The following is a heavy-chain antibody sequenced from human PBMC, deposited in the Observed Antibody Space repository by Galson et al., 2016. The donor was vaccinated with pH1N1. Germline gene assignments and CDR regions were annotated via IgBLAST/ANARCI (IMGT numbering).Heavy chain of an antibody. V-gene: IGHV2-5*02. D-gene: IGHD4-17*01. CDR3: ARSDYGDYVGGLHY. CDR1: GFSLSTSGVG. CDR2: IYWDDDK. Sequence: PALVKPTQTLTLTCTFSGFSLSTSGVGVGWIRQPPGKALEWLALIYWDDDKRYSPSLKSRLTITQDTSKNQVVLTMTNMDPVDTATYYCARSDYGDYVGGLHYWGQGTLVTVSS. J-gene: IGHJ4*02.